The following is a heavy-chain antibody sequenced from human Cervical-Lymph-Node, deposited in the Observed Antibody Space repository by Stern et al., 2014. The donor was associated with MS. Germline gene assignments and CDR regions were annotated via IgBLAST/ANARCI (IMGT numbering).Heavy chain of an antibody. CDR3: ARGTIFGVVISEVDY. J-gene: IGHJ4*02. D-gene: IGHD3-3*01. CDR1: GFTFSRHA. Sequence: VQLVESGGGLVKPGGSLRLSCAASGFTFSRHAMNWVRQAPGKGLAWVSCISGGSDYIYYTDSVKGRFTISRDNANNSLYLQMNSLRAEDTAVYYCARGTIFGVVISEVDYWGQGSLVTVSS. CDR2: ISGGSDYI. V-gene: IGHV3-21*01.